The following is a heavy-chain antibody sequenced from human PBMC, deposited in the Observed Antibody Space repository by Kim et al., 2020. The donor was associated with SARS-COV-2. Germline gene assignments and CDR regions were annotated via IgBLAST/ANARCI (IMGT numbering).Heavy chain of an antibody. D-gene: IGHD3-10*01. Sequence: GGSLRLSCATSGLTVYSNYMGWVRQAPGKGLEFVSVVSGSGSTFYADSVKGRFTTSRDDSRNTLFLLMNSLRAEDTAIYYCARQHGFGELFSFDYWGRGTLVTVSS. CDR2: VSGSGST. V-gene: IGHV3-66*04. J-gene: IGHJ4*02. CDR3: ARQHGFGELFSFDY. CDR1: GLTVYSNY.